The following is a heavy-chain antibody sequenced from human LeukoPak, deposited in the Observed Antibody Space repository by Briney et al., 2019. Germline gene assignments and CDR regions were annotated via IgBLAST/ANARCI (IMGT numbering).Heavy chain of an antibody. Sequence: PSETLSLTCAVYGGPFSPYYWSWIRQSPDKALEWIGEINHSRSTNYNPSLKSRVIISVDTSKNQFSLKLSSVTAADTAVYYCARAPSSWYGGLDYWGQGTLVTVSS. CDR2: INHSRST. V-gene: IGHV4-34*01. CDR1: GGPFSPYY. CDR3: ARAPSSWYGGLDY. D-gene: IGHD6-13*01. J-gene: IGHJ4*02.